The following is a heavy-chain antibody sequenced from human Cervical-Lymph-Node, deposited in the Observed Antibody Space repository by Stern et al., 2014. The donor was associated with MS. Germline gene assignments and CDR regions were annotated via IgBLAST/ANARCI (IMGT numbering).Heavy chain of an antibody. CDR3: AKQCFDSSGYSYYYGMDV. V-gene: IGHV3-23*04. CDR1: GFTFNKYA. D-gene: IGHD3-22*01. Sequence: EVQLVESGGDLVQPGGSLRLSCAASGFTFNKYAMNWVRQAPGKGLEWVSTITGSGGIIYYADSVKGRFTISRDNSENTLYLQMHSLRAEDTAIYYCAKQCFDSSGYSYYYGMDVWGQGTTVTVSS. J-gene: IGHJ6*02. CDR2: ITGSGGII.